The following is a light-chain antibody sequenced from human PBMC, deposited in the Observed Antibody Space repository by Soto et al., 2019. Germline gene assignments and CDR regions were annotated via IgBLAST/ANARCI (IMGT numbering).Light chain of an antibody. Sequence: AIQMTQSPSSLSVSVGDRVTITCRASQGIGNDVGWYQQKPGKAPKLLIYAASSLQSGVPSRFSSSRSGTDFTLTISRLQPEDFATYYCLQDHNYPLTFGGGTKVEIK. J-gene: IGKJ4*01. CDR3: LQDHNYPLT. V-gene: IGKV1-6*01. CDR2: AAS. CDR1: QGIGND.